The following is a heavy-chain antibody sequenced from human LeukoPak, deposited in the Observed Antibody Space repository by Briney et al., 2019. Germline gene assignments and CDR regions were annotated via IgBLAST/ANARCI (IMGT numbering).Heavy chain of an antibody. CDR2: ISVSGGST. V-gene: IGHV3-23*01. D-gene: IGHD3-22*01. CDR3: AKDWAMIVVVITRVAFDI. Sequence: GGSLRLSCAASGFTFSSYAMSWVRQAPGKGLEWVSAISVSGGSTYYADSVKGRFTISRDNSKNTLYMQTNRLRAEDTAVYYCAKDWAMIVVVITRVAFDIWGQGTMVTVSS. J-gene: IGHJ3*02. CDR1: GFTFSSYA.